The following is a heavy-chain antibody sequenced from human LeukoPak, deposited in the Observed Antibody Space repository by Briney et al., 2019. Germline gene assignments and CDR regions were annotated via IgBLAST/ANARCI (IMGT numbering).Heavy chain of an antibody. J-gene: IGHJ6*02. CDR3: ARDRSQQRYLYGMDV. V-gene: IGHV3-30*03. Sequence: GGSLRLSCAASGFTFSSYGMRWVRQAPGKGLEWVAVISYDGSNKYYADSVKGRFTISRDNTKTSLYLQMNSLTAEGTAVYYCARDRSQQRYLYGMDVWGQGTTVTVSS. CDR1: GFTFSSYG. CDR2: ISYDGSNK. D-gene: IGHD5-24*01.